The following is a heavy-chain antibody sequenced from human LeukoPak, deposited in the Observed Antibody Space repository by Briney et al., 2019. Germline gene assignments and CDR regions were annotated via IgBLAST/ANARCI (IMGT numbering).Heavy chain of an antibody. CDR1: GGSISSYY. CDR3: AREGPLWPFDY. J-gene: IGHJ4*02. Sequence: SETLSLTCTVCGGSISSYYLSWVRQPDGKGLEWIGRIYTSGSTNYNPSLKSRVTMSVDTSKNQFSLKLSSVTAADTAVYYCAREGPLWPFDYCGQGTLVTVSS. D-gene: IGHD2/OR15-2a*01. CDR2: IYTSGST. V-gene: IGHV4-4*07.